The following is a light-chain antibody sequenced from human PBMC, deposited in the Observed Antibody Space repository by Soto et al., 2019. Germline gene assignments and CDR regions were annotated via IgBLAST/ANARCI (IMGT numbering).Light chain of an antibody. CDR2: DTT. V-gene: IGLV7-46*01. Sequence: QAVVTQDPSLTVSPGGTVTLTCGSSTGAVTSDHYPYWFQQKPGQAPKKLIYDTTKKYSWTPARFSGSLLGGKAALTLSGAQAEDEADYYCLLSYGADYVIFGGGTKLTVL. J-gene: IGLJ2*01. CDR1: TGAVTSDHY. CDR3: LLSYGADYVI.